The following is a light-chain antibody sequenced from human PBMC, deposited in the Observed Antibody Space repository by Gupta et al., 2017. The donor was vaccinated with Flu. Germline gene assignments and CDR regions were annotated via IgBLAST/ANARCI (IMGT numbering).Light chain of an antibody. V-gene: IGLV1-47*01. CDR1: SSNIGNNY. J-gene: IGLJ3*02. CDR3: AAWDDSLRGLWV. CDR2: KDN. Sequence: QSVLTQPPSASGTPGQGVTISCSGSSSNIGNNYVYWYQQFPGTAPKLLIYKDNRRPSGVPDRFSGSKSGTSASLAISGLRSGDEADYFCAAWDDSLRGLWVFGGGTRLAVL.